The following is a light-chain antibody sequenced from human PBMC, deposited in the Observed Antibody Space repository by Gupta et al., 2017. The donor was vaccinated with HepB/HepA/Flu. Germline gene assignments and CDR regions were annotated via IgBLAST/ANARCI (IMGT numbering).Light chain of an antibody. V-gene: IGLV3-1*01. CDR2: QDY. J-gene: IGLJ1*01. CDR1: KLGDKY. Sequence: SYDLTQPPSVSVSPGQTASITCSGDKLGDKYTCWYQQKPGQSPVLVIYQDYKRPSGIPERFSGSNSGNTATLTISGTQAMDEDDYYCQAWDSTTGVFGTGTKVTVL. CDR3: QAWDSTTGV.